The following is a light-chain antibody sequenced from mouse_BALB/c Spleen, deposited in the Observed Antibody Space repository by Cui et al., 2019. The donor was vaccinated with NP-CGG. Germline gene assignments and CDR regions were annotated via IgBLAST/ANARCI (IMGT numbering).Light chain of an antibody. CDR2: GTN. Sequence: QAVLTQESALTTSPGETVTLTCRSSTGAVTTSNYAKWVQEKPDHLFTGLIGGTNNRVPGVPARFSGSLIGDKAALTITGAQTEDEAIYFCALWYSNHWVFGGGTKLTVL. V-gene: IGLV1*01. CDR3: ALWYSNHWV. J-gene: IGLJ1*01. CDR1: TGAVTTSNY.